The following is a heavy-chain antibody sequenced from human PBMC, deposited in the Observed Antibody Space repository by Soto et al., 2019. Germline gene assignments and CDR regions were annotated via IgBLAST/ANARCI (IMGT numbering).Heavy chain of an antibody. D-gene: IGHD6-19*01. CDR1: GGTFSSYT. Sequence: GASVKVSCKASGGTFSSYTISWVRQAPGQGLEWMGRIIPILGIANYAQKFQGRVTITADKSTSTAYMELSSLRSEDTAVYYCARDEGSGWNFDYWGQGTLVTVSS. CDR2: IIPILGIA. V-gene: IGHV1-69*04. J-gene: IGHJ4*02. CDR3: ARDEGSGWNFDY.